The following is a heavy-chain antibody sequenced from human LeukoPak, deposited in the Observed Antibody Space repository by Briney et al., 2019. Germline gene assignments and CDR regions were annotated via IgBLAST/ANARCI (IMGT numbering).Heavy chain of an antibody. CDR1: GGSFSGYY. J-gene: IGHJ6*03. V-gene: IGHV4-34*01. CDR3: ARHGSMVRGVMSYYYYMDV. D-gene: IGHD3-10*01. CDR2: INHSGST. Sequence: SETLSLTCAVYGGSFSGYYWSWIRQPPGKGLEWIGEINHSGSTNYNPSLKSRVTISVDTSKNQFSLKLSSVTAADTAVYYCARHGSMVRGVMSYYYYMDVWGKGTTVTISS.